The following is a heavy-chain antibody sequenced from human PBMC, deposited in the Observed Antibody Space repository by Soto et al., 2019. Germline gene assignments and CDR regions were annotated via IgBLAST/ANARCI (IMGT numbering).Heavy chain of an antibody. CDR1: GYTFTSYG. CDR3: ARGPEQLWFMAGYYYYYMDV. J-gene: IGHJ6*03. Sequence: GSVKVSCKASGYTFTSYGISWVRQAPGQGLEWMGWISAYNGNTNYAQKLQGRVTMTTDTSTSTAYMELRSLRSDDTAVYYCARGPEQLWFMAGYYYYYMDVWGKGTTVTVSS. D-gene: IGHD5-18*01. CDR2: ISAYNGNT. V-gene: IGHV1-18*01.